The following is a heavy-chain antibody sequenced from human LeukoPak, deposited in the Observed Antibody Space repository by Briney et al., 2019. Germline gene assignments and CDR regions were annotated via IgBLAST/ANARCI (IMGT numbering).Heavy chain of an antibody. Sequence: GGSLRLSCAASGFTFSTYAMSWVRQAPGKGLEWVSAISGSGGSTYYADSVKGRFTISRDNAKNSLYLQMNSLRAEDTAVYYCARGSGITIFGVVNYWGQGTLVTVSS. CDR1: GFTFSTYA. J-gene: IGHJ4*02. CDR2: ISGSGGST. D-gene: IGHD3-3*01. CDR3: ARGSGITIFGVVNY. V-gene: IGHV3-23*01.